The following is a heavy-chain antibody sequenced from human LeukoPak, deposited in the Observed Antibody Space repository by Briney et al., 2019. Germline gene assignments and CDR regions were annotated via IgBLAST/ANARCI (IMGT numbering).Heavy chain of an antibody. Sequence: SETLSLTCAVYGGSFSGYYWSWIRQPPGKGLEWIGEINHSGSTNYNPSLKSRVTISVDTSKNQFSLKLSSVTAADTAVYYCARRGRLAMVPRRYFDYWGQGTLVTVSS. V-gene: IGHV4-34*01. CDR2: INHSGST. CDR3: ARRGRLAMVPRRYFDY. CDR1: GGSFSGYY. D-gene: IGHD5-18*01. J-gene: IGHJ4*02.